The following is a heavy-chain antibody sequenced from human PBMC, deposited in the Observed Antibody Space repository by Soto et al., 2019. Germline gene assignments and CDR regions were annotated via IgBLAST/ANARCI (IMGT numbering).Heavy chain of an antibody. D-gene: IGHD5-12*01. V-gene: IGHV1-2*02. CDR1: GYTFTGHY. J-gene: IGHJ5*02. CDR2: INPNSGGT. CDR3: ARGVGGWLQLGP. Sequence: QVQLVQSGAEVMQPGASVKVSCKTSGYTFTGHYMHWVRQAPGQGLEWMGWINPNSGGTKYAQKFKGRVTMPRDTSTSKAYMELSSLRFDDTAVYFCARGVGGWLQLGPWGQGTLVTVSS.